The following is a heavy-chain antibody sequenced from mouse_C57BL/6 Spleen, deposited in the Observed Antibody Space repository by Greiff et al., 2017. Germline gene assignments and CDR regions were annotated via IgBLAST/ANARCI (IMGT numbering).Heavy chain of an antibody. CDR1: GFTFSDFY. V-gene: IGHV7-1*01. Sequence: EVQRVESGGGLVQSGRSLRLSCATSGFTFSDFYMEWVRQAPGKGLEWIAASRNKANDYTTEYSASVKGRFIVSRDTSQSILYLQMNALRAEDTAIYYCARNDYGWFAYWGQGTLVTVSA. CDR3: ARNDYGWFAY. D-gene: IGHD2-4*01. CDR2: SRNKANDYTT. J-gene: IGHJ3*01.